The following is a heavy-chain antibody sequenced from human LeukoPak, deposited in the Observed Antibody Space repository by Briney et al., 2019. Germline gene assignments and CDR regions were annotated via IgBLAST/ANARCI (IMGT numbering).Heavy chain of an antibody. CDR2: IYYSGST. V-gene: IGHV4-31*03. D-gene: IGHD5-24*01. CDR3: ARDEMATFDY. J-gene: IGHJ4*02. CDR1: GGSIRSGGYY. Sequence: PSQTLSLTCTVSGGSIRSGGYYWSWIRQHPGKGLEWIGNIYYSGSTSYNPSLKSRVTISVDTSKNQFSLKLNSVTAADTAVYYCARDEMATFDYWGQGTLVTVSS.